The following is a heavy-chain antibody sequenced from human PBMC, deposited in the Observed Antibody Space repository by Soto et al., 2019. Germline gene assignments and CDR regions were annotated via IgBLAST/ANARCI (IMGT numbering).Heavy chain of an antibody. Sequence: PGGSLRLSCAASGFTFSDYYMSLIRQAPGKGLEWVSYISSSGSTIYYADSVKGRFTISRDNAKNSLYLQMNSLRAEDTAVYYCASNSLLNWFDPWGQGTLVTVSS. CDR3: ASNSLLNWFDP. J-gene: IGHJ5*02. V-gene: IGHV3-11*01. D-gene: IGHD6-13*01. CDR1: GFTFSDYY. CDR2: ISSSGSTI.